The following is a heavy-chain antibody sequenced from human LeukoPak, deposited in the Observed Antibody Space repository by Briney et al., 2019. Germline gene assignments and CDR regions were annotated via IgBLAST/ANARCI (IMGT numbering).Heavy chain of an antibody. V-gene: IGHV4-59*12. D-gene: IGHD5-18*01. CDR2: IYYSGST. J-gene: IGHJ4*02. Sequence: PSETLSLTCTVSGGSISNYYWSWIRQPPGKGLEWIGYIYYSGSTNYNPSLKSRVTISVDTSKNQFSLKLSSVTAADTAVYYCARGGHSYGFDYWGQGTLVTVSS. CDR3: ARGGHSYGFDY. CDR1: GGSISNYY.